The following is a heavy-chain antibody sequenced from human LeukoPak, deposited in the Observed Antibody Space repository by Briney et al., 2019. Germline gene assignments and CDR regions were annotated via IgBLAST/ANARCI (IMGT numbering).Heavy chain of an antibody. Sequence: PSETLSLTCTVSGGSISSGGYYWSWIRQHPGKGLEWIGYFYYSGSTYYNPSLKSRVTISVDTSKNQFSLKLSSVTAADTAVYYCARDSGVVIKAAFDIWGQGTMVTVSS. CDR1: GGSISSGGYY. V-gene: IGHV4-31*03. J-gene: IGHJ3*02. CDR2: FYYSGST. CDR3: ARDSGVVIKAAFDI. D-gene: IGHD3-22*01.